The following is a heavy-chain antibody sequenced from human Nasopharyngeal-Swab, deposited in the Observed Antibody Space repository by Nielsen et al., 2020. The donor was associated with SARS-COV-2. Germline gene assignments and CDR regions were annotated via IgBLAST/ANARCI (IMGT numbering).Heavy chain of an antibody. CDR1: GYTFTSYG. J-gene: IGHJ4*02. CDR2: ISAYNGNT. D-gene: IGHD5-18*01. CDR3: ARDFRDTAMDLPDY. V-gene: IGHV1-18*01. Sequence: ASVKVSCKASGYTFTSYGISWVRQAPGQGLEWMGWISAYNGNTNYAQKLQGRVTMTTDTSTSTAYMELRSLRSGDTAVYYCARDFRDTAMDLPDYWGQGTLVTVSS.